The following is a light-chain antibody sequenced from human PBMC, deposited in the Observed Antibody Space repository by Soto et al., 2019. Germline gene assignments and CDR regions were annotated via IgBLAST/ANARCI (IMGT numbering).Light chain of an antibody. Sequence: DIQMTQSPCTLSASVGYRVIITVRASQSISSWLAWYQQNPGKPPNLLIYAAPSLQSAVPSRFSGSGSGTDFPLPITSLQPEDFATYSCHQSYSTPRTSGQGTK. CDR3: HQSYSTPRT. V-gene: IGKV1-39*01. CDR2: AAP. CDR1: QSISSW. J-gene: IGKJ1*01.